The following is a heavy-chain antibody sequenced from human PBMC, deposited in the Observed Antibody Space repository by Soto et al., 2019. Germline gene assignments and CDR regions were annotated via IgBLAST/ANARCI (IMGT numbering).Heavy chain of an antibody. Sequence: GGSLRLSCAASGFTSSSYGMHWVRQAPGKGLEWVAIISSDGSYKYYVESVKGRFTISRDNSKNTLYLQMNSLRAEDTAVYYCAKSGYDFWTESDYWGQGTQVTVSS. V-gene: IGHV3-30*18. CDR1: GFTSSSYG. CDR2: ISSDGSYK. D-gene: IGHD3-3*01. J-gene: IGHJ4*02. CDR3: AKSGYDFWTESDY.